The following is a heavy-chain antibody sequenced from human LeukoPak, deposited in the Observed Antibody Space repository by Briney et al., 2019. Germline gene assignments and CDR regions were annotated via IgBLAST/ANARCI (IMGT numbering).Heavy chain of an antibody. D-gene: IGHD6-19*01. CDR3: ARSIAVAGDDLDY. CDR1: GFTLSSYA. J-gene: IGHJ4*02. V-gene: IGHV3-30-3*01. Sequence: GGSLRLSCAASGFTLSSYAMHWVRQAPGKGLEWVAVISYDGSNKYYADSVKGRFTISRDNSKNTLYLQMNSLRAEDTAVYYCARSIAVAGDDLDYWGQGTLVTVSS. CDR2: ISYDGSNK.